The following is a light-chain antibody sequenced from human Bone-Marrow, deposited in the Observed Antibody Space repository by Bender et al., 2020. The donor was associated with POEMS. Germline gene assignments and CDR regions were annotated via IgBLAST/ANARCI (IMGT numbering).Light chain of an antibody. V-gene: IGLV2-8*01. Sequence: QSALTQPPSASGSPGQSVTISCTGTSSDIGGYNYVSWHQQHPGKAPKLMVYEHTQRTSGAHDRSSSSTSAKTASITVSRQQDEDEDDYYCRSDAGSNVMFGGGTKLTVL. CDR2: EHT. CDR3: RSDAGSNVM. CDR1: SSDIGGYNY. J-gene: IGLJ3*02.